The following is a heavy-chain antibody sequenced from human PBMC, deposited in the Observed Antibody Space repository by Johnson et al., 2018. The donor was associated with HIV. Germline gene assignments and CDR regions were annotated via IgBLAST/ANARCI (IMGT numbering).Heavy chain of an antibody. D-gene: IGHD3-3*01. CDR1: GFIFDDYG. CDR3: AKTAWVFEGDASDI. Sequence: VQLVESGGGVVRPGGSLRLSCAASGFIFDDYGMSWVRQAPGKGLEWVSGINWNGGSTGYADSVKGRFTISRDNSKNTLYLQMNSLRAEDTAIYYCAKTAWVFEGDASDIGGQGTMVTVSS. CDR2: INWNGGST. J-gene: IGHJ3*02. V-gene: IGHV3-20*04.